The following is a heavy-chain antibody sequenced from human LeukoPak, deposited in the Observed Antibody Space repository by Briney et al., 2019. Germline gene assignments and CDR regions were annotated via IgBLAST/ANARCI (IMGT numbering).Heavy chain of an antibody. V-gene: IGHV3-9*01. J-gene: IGHJ4*02. CDR2: ISWNGGSI. Sequence: SGRSLRLSCAASGFTFGDYAMHWVRQAPGKVLEWVSGISWNGGSIGYADSVKGRFTISRDNAKNSLYLQMNSLRAEDTALYYCAKDMGSYFDYWGQGTLVTVSS. CDR3: AKDMGSYFDY. CDR1: GFTFGDYA. D-gene: IGHD3-10*01.